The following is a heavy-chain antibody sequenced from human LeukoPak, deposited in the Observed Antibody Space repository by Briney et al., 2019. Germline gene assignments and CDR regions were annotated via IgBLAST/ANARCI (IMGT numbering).Heavy chain of an antibody. D-gene: IGHD2-2*01. CDR2: IIPIFGTA. J-gene: IGHJ6*02. CDR3: ASPYCSSTSCYTYYYYGMDV. CDR1: GGTFSSYA. Sequence: AASVKVSCKASGGTFSSYAISWVRQAPGQGLEWMGGIIPIFGTANYAQKFQGRVTITADESTSTAYMELSSLRSEDTAVYYCASPYCSSTSCYTYYYYGMDVWGQGTTVTVSS. V-gene: IGHV1-69*01.